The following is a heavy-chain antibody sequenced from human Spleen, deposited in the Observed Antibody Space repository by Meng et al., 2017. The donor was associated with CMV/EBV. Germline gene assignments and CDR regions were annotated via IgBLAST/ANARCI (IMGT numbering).Heavy chain of an antibody. D-gene: IGHD5-18*01. Sequence: GESLKISCAASGFTFSTYAMNWVRQAPGKGLEWVSTISGSGGSTYYADSVKGRFTISRDNAKNSLYLQMNSLRAEDTAVYYCARVGRGYSYGEIPDYWGQGTLVTVSS. CDR1: GFTFSTYA. J-gene: IGHJ4*02. V-gene: IGHV3-23*01. CDR2: ISGSGGST. CDR3: ARVGRGYSYGEIPDY.